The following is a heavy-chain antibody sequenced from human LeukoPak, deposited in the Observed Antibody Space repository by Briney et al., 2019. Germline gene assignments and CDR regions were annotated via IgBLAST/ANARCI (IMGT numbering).Heavy chain of an antibody. J-gene: IGHJ4*02. CDR3: ARHERNGGYYDY. CDR1: GGSISSYF. D-gene: IGHD3-22*01. V-gene: IGHV4-59*08. Sequence: SETLSLTCTVSGGSISSYFWSWIRQPPGKGLEWIGYIYYSGGTDYNPSLKSRVTISVDTSKNQFSLQLSSVAAADTAVYYCARHERNGGYYDYWGQGTLVTVSS. CDR2: IYYSGGT.